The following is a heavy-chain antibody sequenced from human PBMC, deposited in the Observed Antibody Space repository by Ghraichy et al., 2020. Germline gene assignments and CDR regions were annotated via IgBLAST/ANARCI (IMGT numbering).Heavy chain of an antibody. Sequence: GESLNISCAASGFTFSSYWMSWVRQAPGKGLEWVANIKQDGSEKYYVDSVKGRFTISRDNAKNSLYLQMNSLRAEDTAVYYCARVMSFWFDPWGQGTLVTVSS. CDR1: GFTFSSYW. J-gene: IGHJ5*02. D-gene: IGHD2-8*01. CDR3: ARVMSFWFDP. V-gene: IGHV3-7*01. CDR2: IKQDGSEK.